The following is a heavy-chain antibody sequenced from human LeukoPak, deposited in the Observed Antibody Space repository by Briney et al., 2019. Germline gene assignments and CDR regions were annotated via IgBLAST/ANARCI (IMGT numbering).Heavy chain of an antibody. CDR2: ISTTSSSSYI. CDR1: GFTFSRYA. J-gene: IGHJ6*03. V-gene: IGHV3-21*01. CDR3: ARVMAGYSYMDV. D-gene: IGHD3-10*01. Sequence: GGSLRLSCAASGFTFSRYAMNWVRQAPGKGLEWVSSISTTSSSSYIHYADSMKGRFTIPRDNAKSSLYLQMNSLRAEDTAVYYCARVMAGYSYMDVWGKGTTVTVSS.